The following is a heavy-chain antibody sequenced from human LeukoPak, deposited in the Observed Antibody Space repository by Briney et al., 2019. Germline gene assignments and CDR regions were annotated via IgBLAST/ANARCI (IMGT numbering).Heavy chain of an antibody. CDR2: IYYSGNT. CDR3: ARADPYSGTYYFFDY. V-gene: IGHV4-39*07. D-gene: IGHD1-26*01. CDR1: GGSISSSSYY. J-gene: IGHJ4*02. Sequence: SETLSLTCTVSGGSISSSSYYWGWIRQPPGKGLEWIGSIYYSGNTNYNPSLKSRVTISVDTSKNQFSLKLTSVTAADTAVYYCARADPYSGTYYFFDYWGQGTLVTVSS.